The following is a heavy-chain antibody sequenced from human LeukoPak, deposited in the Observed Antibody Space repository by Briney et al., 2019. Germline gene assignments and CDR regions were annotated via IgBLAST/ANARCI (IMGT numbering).Heavy chain of an antibody. J-gene: IGHJ4*02. Sequence: GGSLRLSCAASGFTFSSYMMTWVRQAPGKGLEWVAYIKTDGSNKFYVDSGKGRFTTSRDNSKNALYLQMNSLRAEDTAVYYCAKDLSWWELPTWGQGTLVTDSS. D-gene: IGHD1-26*01. V-gene: IGHV3-7*01. CDR2: IKTDGSNK. CDR1: GFTFSSYM. CDR3: AKDLSWWELPT.